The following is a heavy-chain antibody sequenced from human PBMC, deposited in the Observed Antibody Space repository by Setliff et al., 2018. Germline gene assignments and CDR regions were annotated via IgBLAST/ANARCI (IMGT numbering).Heavy chain of an antibody. D-gene: IGHD3-22*01. Sequence: GGSLRLSCAASGFTFRSYSMKWVRQAPGKGLECVSGMYGVGATFYADSVKGRFTISRDNSKNTLYLQMNSLRAEDTAVYYCAKDLSGSSGYDYWGQGTLVTVSS. J-gene: IGHJ4*02. CDR1: GFTFRSYS. CDR3: AKDLSGSSGYDY. CDR2: MYGVGAT. V-gene: IGHV3-NL1*01.